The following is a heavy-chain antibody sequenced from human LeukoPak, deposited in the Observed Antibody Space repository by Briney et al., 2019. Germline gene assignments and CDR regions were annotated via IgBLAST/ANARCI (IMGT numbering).Heavy chain of an antibody. J-gene: IGHJ4*02. V-gene: IGHV3-30*18. CDR3: AKDSLRFLEWLLPYFDY. Sequence: PGGSLRLSCAASGFTFSSYGMHWVRQAPGKGLEWVAVISYDGSNKYYADSVKGRFTISRDNSKNTLYLQMNSLRAEDTAVYYCAKDSLRFLEWLLPYFDYWGQGTLVTVSS. CDR2: ISYDGSNK. D-gene: IGHD3-3*01. CDR1: GFTFSSYG.